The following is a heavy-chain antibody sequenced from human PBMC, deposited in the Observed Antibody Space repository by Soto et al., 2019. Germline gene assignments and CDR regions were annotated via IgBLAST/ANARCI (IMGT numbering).Heavy chain of an antibody. CDR1: GIPVSSNY. Sequence: EVQLVESGGGLVQPGGSRRVSCVASGIPVSSNYMTWVRQAPGKGLEWVSVLHSGGDTYYANSVKGRFTISRHDSTNTLYLQMNSLTPEDTAVYYCARDGPYYYASRMDVWGQGTTVTVSS. D-gene: IGHD3-10*01. J-gene: IGHJ6*02. V-gene: IGHV3-53*04. CDR3: ARDGPYYYASRMDV. CDR2: LHSGGDT.